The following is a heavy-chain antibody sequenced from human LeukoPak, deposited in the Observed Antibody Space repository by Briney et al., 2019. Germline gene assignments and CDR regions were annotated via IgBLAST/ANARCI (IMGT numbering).Heavy chain of an antibody. Sequence: GGPLRLSCAASGLTFSNYWMSWVRQSPGKGLEWVANIKQDGSEKYYVDSVKGRFSIFRDNAKNLLYLQMNSLRVEVTAVYYCASLTGTTESWGQGTLVTVSS. D-gene: IGHD1-7*01. V-gene: IGHV3-7*01. CDR2: IKQDGSEK. CDR1: GLTFSNYW. CDR3: ASLTGTTES. J-gene: IGHJ4*02.